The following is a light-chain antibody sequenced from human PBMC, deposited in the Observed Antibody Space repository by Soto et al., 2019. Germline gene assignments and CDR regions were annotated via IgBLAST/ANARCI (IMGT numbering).Light chain of an antibody. CDR1: SSDVGADKS. CDR2: GVS. V-gene: IGLV2-14*01. J-gene: IGLJ1*01. Sequence: QSVLTQPASVSGSPGQSITISCTGTSSDVGADKSVSWYQQHPGKAPKLVIYGVSDRPSGASSRFTGSKSGNTASLTISGLQAEDEADYYCSSYTSSSTYVFGPGTKVTV. CDR3: SSYTSSSTYV.